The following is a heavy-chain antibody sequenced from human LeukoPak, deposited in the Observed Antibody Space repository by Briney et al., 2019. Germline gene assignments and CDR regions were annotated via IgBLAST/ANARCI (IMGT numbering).Heavy chain of an antibody. CDR2: LWWNSDII. V-gene: IGHV3-9*01. Sequence: GGSLRLSCAASGFTFDDYCMHWVRQSPGKGLERLSGLWWNSDIIDYADSVKGRFTISRDNANNYLYLQMDSLRTDDTALYYCAKGSLIAASGTLFDFWGQGTRVTVSS. CDR3: AKGSLIAASGTLFDF. CDR1: GFTFDDYC. J-gene: IGHJ4*02. D-gene: IGHD6-13*01.